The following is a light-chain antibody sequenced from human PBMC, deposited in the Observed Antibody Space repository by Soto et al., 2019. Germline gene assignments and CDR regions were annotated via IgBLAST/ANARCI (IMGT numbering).Light chain of an antibody. CDR2: YDS. J-gene: IGLJ2*01. Sequence: SYELTQPPSVSVAPGKTARVTCGGYNIGSKSVHWYQQKPGQAPVLVIYYDSDRPSGIPERFSGSNSGNTATLTISRVEAGDEADYYCQVWDSREVFGGGTQLTAL. CDR1: NIGSKS. V-gene: IGLV3-21*04. CDR3: QVWDSREV.